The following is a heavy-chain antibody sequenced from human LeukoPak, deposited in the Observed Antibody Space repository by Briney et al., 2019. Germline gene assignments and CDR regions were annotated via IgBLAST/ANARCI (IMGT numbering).Heavy chain of an antibody. CDR2: INHSGST. D-gene: IGHD4-17*01. J-gene: IGHJ6*03. CDR1: GGSFSGYY. CDR3: ARQTTVTTLASYYMDV. V-gene: IGHV4-34*01. Sequence: SETLSLTCAVYGGSFSGYYWSWIRQPPGKGLEWIGEINHSGSTNYNPSLKSRVTISVDTSKNQFSLKLSSVTAADTAVYYCARQTTVTTLASYYMDVWGKGTTVTIFS.